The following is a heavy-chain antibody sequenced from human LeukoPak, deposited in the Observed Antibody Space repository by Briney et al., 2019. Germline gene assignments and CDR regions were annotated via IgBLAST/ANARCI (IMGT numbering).Heavy chain of an antibody. V-gene: IGHV4-61*02. D-gene: IGHD3-9*01. CDR3: ARQYSDILTGYHRGELYWYFDL. J-gene: IGHJ2*01. CDR1: GVSISSGSYY. Sequence: PSETLSLTCTVSGVSISSGSYYWSWIRQPAGKGLEWIGRIYSSRSTNYNPSLKSRVTISLDTSKNQFSLRLSSVTAADTAVYYCARQYSDILTGYHRGELYWYFDLWGRGTLVTVSS. CDR2: IYSSRST.